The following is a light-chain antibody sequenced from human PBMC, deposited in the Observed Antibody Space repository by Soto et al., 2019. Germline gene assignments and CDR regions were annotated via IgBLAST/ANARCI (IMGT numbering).Light chain of an antibody. CDR2: GAS. J-gene: IGKJ1*01. V-gene: IGKV3-15*01. CDR3: QQYDNWPWT. Sequence: EIVLTQSPGTLSFSPGERATLSCRASQSFNSIYLAWYQQKPGRAPRLLIHGASTRAPGFPARFSGSGSGTDFTLTISSLQSEDFAVYYCQQYDNWPWTFGQGTKVDIK. CDR1: QSFNSIY.